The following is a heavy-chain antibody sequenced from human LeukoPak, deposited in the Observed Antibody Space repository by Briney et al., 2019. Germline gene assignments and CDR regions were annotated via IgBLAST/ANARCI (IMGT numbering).Heavy chain of an antibody. CDR1: GFTFSSFA. Sequence: GGSLRLSCAASGFTFSSFAMHWVRQAPGKGLEWVAVVRGNGDSTHYADSVKGRFTISRDNSKHTLYLQMNSLRAEDTAVYYCAKHIDARPSYFDYWGQGTLVTVSS. V-gene: IGHV3-23*01. J-gene: IGHJ4*02. CDR2: VRGNGDST. CDR3: AKHIDARPSYFDY. D-gene: IGHD6-6*01.